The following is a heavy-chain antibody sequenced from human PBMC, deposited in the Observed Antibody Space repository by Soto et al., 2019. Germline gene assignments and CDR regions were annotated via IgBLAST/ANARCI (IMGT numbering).Heavy chain of an antibody. Sequence: EVQLLESGGGLVQPGGSLRLSCAASGFTFSSYAMRWVRQAPVKGLEWVSAISGSGGSTYYAVSVKGRFTISRDNSKKTLYLQMNSLRAEDTAVYYCARPGSGSYYDYWGQGTLVTVSS. D-gene: IGHD1-26*01. CDR1: GFTFSSYA. CDR2: ISGSGGST. V-gene: IGHV3-23*01. J-gene: IGHJ4*02. CDR3: ARPGSGSYYDY.